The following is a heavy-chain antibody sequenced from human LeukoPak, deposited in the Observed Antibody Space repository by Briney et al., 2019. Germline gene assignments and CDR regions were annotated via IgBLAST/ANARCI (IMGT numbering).Heavy chain of an antibody. CDR1: GYTFTDYY. D-gene: IGHD5-12*01. CDR3: ARGGYSGFSFDY. V-gene: IGHV1-2*02. CDR2: INPNSGDT. J-gene: IGHJ4*02. Sequence: GASVTVSCKASGYTFTDYYMHWVRQTPGQGLEWMGGINPNSGDTNYLQKFQGRVTMTRDTSIATVFMNLSRLGFDDTALYYCARGGYSGFSFDYWGQGTLVTVSS.